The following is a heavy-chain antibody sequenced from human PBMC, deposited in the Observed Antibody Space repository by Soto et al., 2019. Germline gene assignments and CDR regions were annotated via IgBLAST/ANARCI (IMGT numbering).Heavy chain of an antibody. CDR1: GYSFGNYW. CDR2: IYPGDSDT. V-gene: IGHV5-51*01. Sequence: GESLKISCKASGYSFGNYWIGLLRQNPWKGLEWMGIIYPGDSDTKYSPSFRGQVTISADKSIKTAYLQWSSLKASDTALYYCATQGYESTGYFEHWGQGSPVTVSS. D-gene: IGHD3-22*01. CDR3: ATQGYESTGYFEH. J-gene: IGHJ4*02.